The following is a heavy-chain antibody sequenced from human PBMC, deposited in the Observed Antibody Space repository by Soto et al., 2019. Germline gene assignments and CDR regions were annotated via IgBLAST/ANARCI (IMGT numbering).Heavy chain of an antibody. CDR3: AKGAGRSRPYYFVC. D-gene: IGHD6-6*01. J-gene: IGHJ4*02. CDR1: GFTFTNYA. Sequence: EVQLLESGGGLVQPGGSLRLSCAASGFTFTNYAMGWVRQAPGKGLEWFSAITGSGGDTYYADSVKGRFTISRDNSNKSLYLQMNSLRVEDTAVYYCAKGAGRSRPYYFVCWSQGTLVTVSS. V-gene: IGHV3-23*01. CDR2: ITGSGGDT.